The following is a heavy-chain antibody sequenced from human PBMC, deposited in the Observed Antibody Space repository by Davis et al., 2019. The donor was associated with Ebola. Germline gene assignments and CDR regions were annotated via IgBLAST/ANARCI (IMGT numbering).Heavy chain of an antibody. CDR3: AKDLKIPVPIGASDY. J-gene: IGHJ4*02. CDR1: GFRFNTYA. V-gene: IGHV3-30*18. CDR2: ISYDGTYK. Sequence: GGSLRLSCAASGFRFNTYAMHWVRQAPGKGLERVAVISYDGTYKYYADSVKGRFTISRDNSKNMLYLQLNSLRADDTAVYHCAKDLKIPVPIGASDYWGQGTLVTVSS. D-gene: IGHD2-2*02.